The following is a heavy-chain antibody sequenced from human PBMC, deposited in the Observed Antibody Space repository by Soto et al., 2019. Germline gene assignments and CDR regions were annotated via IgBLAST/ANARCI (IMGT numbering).Heavy chain of an antibody. CDR3: AMVDVYVTPSPQDV. J-gene: IGHJ6*02. Sequence: ASVKVSCKTCGYIFTSYGIGWARQAPGQGLEWMGWINTYNGKTNYAQNLQGRVTLTTDTSTSTAYMELRSLRSNDTAIYYCAMVDVYVTPSPQDVWGQGTTVTVSS. V-gene: IGHV1-18*01. D-gene: IGHD3-16*01. CDR1: GYIFTSYG. CDR2: INTYNGKT.